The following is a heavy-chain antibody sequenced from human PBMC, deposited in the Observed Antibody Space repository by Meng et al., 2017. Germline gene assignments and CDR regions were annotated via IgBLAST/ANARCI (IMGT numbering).Heavy chain of an antibody. J-gene: IGHJ3*02. CDR3: ARDKRSKWELLHRDDAFDI. V-gene: IGHV3-48*03. Sequence: GGSLRLSCAASGFTFSSYEMNWVRQAPGKGLEWVSYISSSGSTIYYADSVKGRFTISRDNAKNSLYLQMNSLRAEDTAVYYCARDKRSKWELLHRDDAFDIWGQGTMVTVSS. D-gene: IGHD1-26*01. CDR2: ISSSGSTI. CDR1: GFTFSSYE.